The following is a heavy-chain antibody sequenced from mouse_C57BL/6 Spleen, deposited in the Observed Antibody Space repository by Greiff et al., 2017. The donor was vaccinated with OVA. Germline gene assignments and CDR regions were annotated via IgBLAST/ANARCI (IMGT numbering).Heavy chain of an antibody. CDR1: GYSITSGYY. V-gene: IGHV3-6*01. Sequence: DVKLQESGPGLVKPSQSLSLTCSVTGYSITSGYYWNWIRQFPGNKLEWMGYISYDGSNNYNPSLKNRISITRDTSKNQFFLKLNSVTTEDTATYYCARITTVVASNFDYWGQGTTLTVSS. J-gene: IGHJ2*01. D-gene: IGHD1-1*01. CDR2: ISYDGSN. CDR3: ARITTVVASNFDY.